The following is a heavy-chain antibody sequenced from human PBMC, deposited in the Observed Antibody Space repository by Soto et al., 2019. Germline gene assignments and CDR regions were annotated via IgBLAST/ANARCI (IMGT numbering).Heavy chain of an antibody. CDR3: AKDLNTVLTPGN. V-gene: IGHV3-30*18. Sequence: GGSLRLSCAASGFSFRTYGMHWVRQAPGKGLEWVAVISHDGINKYYADSLKGRFTISRDISNDTLYLQMDSLRTEDTAIYYCAKDLNTVLTPGNWGQGTLVTVSS. D-gene: IGHD2-8*01. J-gene: IGHJ4*02. CDR1: GFSFRTYG. CDR2: ISHDGINK.